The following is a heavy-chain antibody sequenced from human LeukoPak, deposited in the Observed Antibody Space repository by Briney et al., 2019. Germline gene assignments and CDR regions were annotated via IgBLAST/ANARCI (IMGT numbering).Heavy chain of an antibody. V-gene: IGHV1-18*01. CDR2: ISAYNGNT. CDR3: ARYDYVWGSYRRDAFDI. CDR1: GYTFTSYG. J-gene: IGHJ3*02. Sequence: GASVKVSCKASGYTFTSYGISWVRQAPGQGLEWMGWISAYNGNTNYAQKLQGRVTMTTDTSTSTAYMELRSLRSDDTAVYYCARYDYVWGSYRRDAFDIWGQGTMVTVSS. D-gene: IGHD3-16*02.